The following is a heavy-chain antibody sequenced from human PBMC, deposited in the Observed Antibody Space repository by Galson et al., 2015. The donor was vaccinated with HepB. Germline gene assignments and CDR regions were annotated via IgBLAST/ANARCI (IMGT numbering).Heavy chain of an antibody. V-gene: IGHV3-74*01. CDR1: GFSFGSYW. J-gene: IGHJ5*02. CDR2: INDDGSYS. CDR3: TRDMIGGQTLEH. Sequence: SLRLSCAASGFSFGSYWMHWVRRAPGRGPVWVARINDDGSYSDYADSVKGRFSISRDNAKNTLFLHMNSLRVEDTAIYYCTRDMIGGQTLEHWGQGTRITVSS. D-gene: IGHD3-10*02.